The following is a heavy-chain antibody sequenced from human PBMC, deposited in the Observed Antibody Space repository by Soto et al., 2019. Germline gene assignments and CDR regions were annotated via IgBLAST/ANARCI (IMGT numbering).Heavy chain of an antibody. V-gene: IGHV1-69*13. Sequence: SVKVSCKASGGTFSSYAISWVRQAPGQGLEWMGGIIPIFGTANYAQKFQGRVTITADESTSTAYMELSSLRSEDTAVYYCARYRLWSSGYYPKDAFDIWDQGTMLTVSS. D-gene: IGHD3-22*01. J-gene: IGHJ3*02. CDR1: GGTFSSYA. CDR2: IIPIFGTA. CDR3: ARYRLWSSGYYPKDAFDI.